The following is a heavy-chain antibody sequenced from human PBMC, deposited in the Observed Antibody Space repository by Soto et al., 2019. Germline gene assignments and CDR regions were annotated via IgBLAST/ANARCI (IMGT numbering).Heavy chain of an antibody. CDR1: GGTFSSYP. V-gene: IGHV1-69*01. Sequence: QVQLVQSGAEVKKPGSSVKVSCEASGGTFSSYPINWVRQAPGQGLEWMGGIIPFFGTSNYAQKFQGRVTITAHDSTSTAYMEMRSLRSEDTAVYYCARVRHITNYGMAVWGQGTTVTVSS. J-gene: IGHJ6*02. CDR3: ARVRHITNYGMAV. CDR2: IIPFFGTS. D-gene: IGHD2-21*01.